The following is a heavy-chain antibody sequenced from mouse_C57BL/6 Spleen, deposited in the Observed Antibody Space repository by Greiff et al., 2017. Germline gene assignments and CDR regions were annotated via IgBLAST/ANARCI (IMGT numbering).Heavy chain of an antibody. Sequence: VKLQESGAELVKPGASVKISCKASGYAFSSYWMNWVKQRPGKGLEWIGQIYPGDGDTNYNGKFKGKATLTADKSSSTAYMQLSSLTSEDSAVYFCASPFYPYAMDYWGQGTSVTVSS. CDR3: ASPFYPYAMDY. D-gene: IGHD2-1*01. J-gene: IGHJ4*01. V-gene: IGHV1-80*01. CDR1: GYAFSSYW. CDR2: IYPGDGDT.